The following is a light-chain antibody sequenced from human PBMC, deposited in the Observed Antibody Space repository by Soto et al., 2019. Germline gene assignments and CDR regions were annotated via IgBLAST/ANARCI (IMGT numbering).Light chain of an antibody. CDR3: QQYGSSPPRVT. V-gene: IGKV3-20*01. Sequence: EIVLTQSPGTLSLSPGERATLSCRASQSVSSSYLAWYQQKPGQAPRLLIYCASSRATGIPDRFSRSEPGTDFTLTISSLEPEDFAVYYCQQYGSSPPRVTFGQGTRLEIK. CDR1: QSVSSSY. J-gene: IGKJ5*01. CDR2: CAS.